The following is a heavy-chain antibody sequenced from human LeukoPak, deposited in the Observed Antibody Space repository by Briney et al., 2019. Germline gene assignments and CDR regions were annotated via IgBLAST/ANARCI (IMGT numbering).Heavy chain of an antibody. CDR3: AKDQVWIVVGAFDY. CDR1: GFTLSSYA. CDR2: MSGSGGST. V-gene: IGHV3-23*01. J-gene: IGHJ4*02. Sequence: GRSMRLSCAASGFTLSSYAMSWVRQAPGNGLEWVSGMSGSGGSTYYADSGKGRLTISRDNPENTLYLQMTSLRAEDTAVYYCAKDQVWIVVGAFDYWGQGTLVTVSS. D-gene: IGHD3-22*01.